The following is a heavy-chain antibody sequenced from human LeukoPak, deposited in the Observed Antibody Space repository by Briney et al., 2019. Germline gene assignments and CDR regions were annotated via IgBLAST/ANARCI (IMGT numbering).Heavy chain of an antibody. CDR3: AREVVSLTKIGPTVFFHSYMDV. CDR1: GYTFSNYG. Sequence: ASVKVSCQASGYTFSNYGISWVRQAPGQGLEWMGWISPHNGDTKYAQKFQGRVTLTTETSTSTAYMEVRSLRSDDTAVYYCAREVVSLTKIGPTVFFHSYMDVWGKGTTVSVSS. CDR2: ISPHNGDT. V-gene: IGHV1-18*01. D-gene: IGHD2-8*02. J-gene: IGHJ6*03.